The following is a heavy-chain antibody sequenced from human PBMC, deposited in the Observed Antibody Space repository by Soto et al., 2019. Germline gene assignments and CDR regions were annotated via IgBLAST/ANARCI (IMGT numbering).Heavy chain of an antibody. CDR2: IIPICGTA. V-gene: IGHV1-69*01. CDR1: GGTFSSYA. D-gene: IGHD3-16*02. Sequence: QVQLVQSGAEVKKPGSSVKVSCKASGGTFSSYAISWVRQAPGQGLEWMGGIIPICGTANYAQKFQGRVTITADEPTSTAYMELSSLRSEDTAVYYCASPYDYVWGSYRPLYYYYGMDVWGQGTTVTVSS. CDR3: ASPYDYVWGSYRPLYYYYGMDV. J-gene: IGHJ6*02.